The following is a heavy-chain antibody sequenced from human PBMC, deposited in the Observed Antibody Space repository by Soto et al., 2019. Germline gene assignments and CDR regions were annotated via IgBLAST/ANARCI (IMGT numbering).Heavy chain of an antibody. CDR2: ISSGSAFI. CDR1: FTFSMYS. Sequence: EVQVVESGGGLVKPGGSLRLSCNFTFSMYSMNWVRQAPRKGLEWVASISSGSAFIKYADSVKGRFSISRDNAKNSVSLQMNSLRAEDTAMYYCTRDQGGSYDSWFDPWGRGTLVTVSS. D-gene: IGHD1-26*01. V-gene: IGHV3-21*01. CDR3: TRDQGGSYDSWFDP. J-gene: IGHJ5*02.